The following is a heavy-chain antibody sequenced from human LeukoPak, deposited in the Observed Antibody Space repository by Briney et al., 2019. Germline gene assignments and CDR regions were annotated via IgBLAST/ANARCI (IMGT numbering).Heavy chain of an antibody. CDR3: MRDPYKDSNNYPGY. CDR2: IDSTGTT. J-gene: IGHJ4*02. Sequence: PGGSLRLSCEVSGFQFSTYSMDWVRQAPGKGLEWISFIDSTGTTHYADSVKGRFTISRDNAKNSVYLQMNRLSAEDTAVYYCMRDPYKDSNNYPGYWGQGTLVSVSS. D-gene: IGHD3-22*01. CDR1: GFQFSTYS. V-gene: IGHV3-48*01.